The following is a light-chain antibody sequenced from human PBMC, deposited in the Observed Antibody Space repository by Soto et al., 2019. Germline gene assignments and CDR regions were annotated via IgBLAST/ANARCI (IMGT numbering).Light chain of an antibody. CDR1: QSISSW. Sequence: DIQMTQSPSTLSASVGERVTITCRASQSISSWLAWYQQKPGKAPKILIYKVSNLESGVPSRFSGSGSGTEFTLTISSLQSDDFATYYCQQYNSYPVTFGQGTKLEI. CDR2: KVS. CDR3: QQYNSYPVT. V-gene: IGKV1-5*03. J-gene: IGKJ2*01.